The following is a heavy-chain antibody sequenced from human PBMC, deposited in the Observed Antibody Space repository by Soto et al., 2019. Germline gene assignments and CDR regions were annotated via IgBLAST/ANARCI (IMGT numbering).Heavy chain of an antibody. Sequence: QVQLQESGPGLVKPSETLSLTCTVSGGSISNYYWSWIRQPPGKGLEWIGNIHYSGSTNHNPSLKSRVIISVDTSKNQFSLRVRSVTAADTAVYYCTRVGGYYGDYPNFDYWGQGTLVTVSS. J-gene: IGHJ4*02. D-gene: IGHD4-17*01. CDR1: GGSISNYY. CDR2: IHYSGST. CDR3: TRVGGYYGDYPNFDY. V-gene: IGHV4-59*01.